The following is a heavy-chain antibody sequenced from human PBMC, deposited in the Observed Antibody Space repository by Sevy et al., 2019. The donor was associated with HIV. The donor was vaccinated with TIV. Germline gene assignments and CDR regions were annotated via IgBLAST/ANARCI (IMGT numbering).Heavy chain of an antibody. CDR3: ARADLDSSTFFYYYGMDV. CDR1: GYTFTSYD. V-gene: IGHV1-8*01. Sequence: ASVKVSCKASGYTFTSYDINWVRQATGQGLEWMGWMNPNSGNRGYAQKFQGRVTMTTNTSISTAYMELSSLRSEDTAMYYCARADLDSSTFFYYYGMDVWGQGTTVTVSS. D-gene: IGHD2-2*01. J-gene: IGHJ6*02. CDR2: MNPNSGNR.